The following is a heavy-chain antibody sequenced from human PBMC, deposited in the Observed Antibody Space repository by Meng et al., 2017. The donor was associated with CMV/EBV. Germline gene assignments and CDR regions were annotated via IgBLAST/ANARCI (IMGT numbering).Heavy chain of an antibody. CDR1: GFTFSSYE. CDR2: ISSSGSTI. Sequence: GGSLRLSCAASGFTFSSYEMNWVRQAPGKGLEWVSYISSSGSTIYYADSVKGRFTISRDNAKNSLYLQMNSLRAEDTAVYYCAKGPYCSSTSCYYYYYGMDVWGQGTTVTVSS. D-gene: IGHD2-2*01. J-gene: IGHJ6*02. V-gene: IGHV3-48*03. CDR3: AKGPYCSSTSCYYYYYGMDV.